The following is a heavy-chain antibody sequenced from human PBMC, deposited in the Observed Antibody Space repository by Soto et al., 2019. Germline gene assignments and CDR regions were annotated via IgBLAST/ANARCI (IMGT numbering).Heavy chain of an antibody. D-gene: IGHD6-13*01. CDR1: GFTFSTHA. CDR2: ISYDGTTK. V-gene: IGHV3-30-3*01. CDR3: ASDWRTAGTTGWFDP. J-gene: IGHJ5*02. Sequence: QEQVVESGGGVVQPGRSLRLSCAASGFTFSTHAIHWVRQAPGRGLEWVAIISYDGTTKDYADSVKGRFTISRDNSKNAVYLQMNSLRSEDTALYYCASDWRTAGTTGWFDPWGQGTLVTVSS.